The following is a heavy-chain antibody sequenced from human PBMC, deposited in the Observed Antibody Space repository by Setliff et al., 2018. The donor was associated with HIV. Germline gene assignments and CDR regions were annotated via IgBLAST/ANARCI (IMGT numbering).Heavy chain of an antibody. J-gene: IGHJ6*02. CDR2: INPSGGST. CDR1: GYTFTSYC. Sequence: ASVKVSCKASGYTFTSYCVHWVRQAPGQGLEWMGIINPSGGSTSYAQKFQGRVTITADESTSTAYMELSSLGSEDTAVYYCARGSGGYCSGGSCYFGFGLALWGQGTTVTVSS. D-gene: IGHD2-15*01. CDR3: ARGSGGYCSGGSCYFGFGLAL. V-gene: IGHV1-46*01.